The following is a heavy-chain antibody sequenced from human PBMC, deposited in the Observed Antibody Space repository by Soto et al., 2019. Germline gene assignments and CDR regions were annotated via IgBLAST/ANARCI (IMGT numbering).Heavy chain of an antibody. CDR1: SGSISSSNW. CDR2: IYHSGST. V-gene: IGHV4-4*02. D-gene: IGHD4-17*01. J-gene: IGHJ3*02. CDR3: ARGHDYGDYGHAFDI. Sequence: QVQLPESGPGLVKPSGTLSLTCAVSSGSISSSNWWSWVRQPPGKGLEWIGEIYHSGSTNYNPSLKSRVTISVDKSKTQFSLKLSSVTAADTAVYYCARGHDYGDYGHAFDIWGQGTMVTVSS.